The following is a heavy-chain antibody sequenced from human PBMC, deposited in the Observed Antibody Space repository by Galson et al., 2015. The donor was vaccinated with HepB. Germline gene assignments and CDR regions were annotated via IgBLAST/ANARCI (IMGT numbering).Heavy chain of an antibody. D-gene: IGHD3-10*01. V-gene: IGHV3-23*01. CDR2: ISGSGGST. J-gene: IGHJ4*02. CDR3: AIAMVRGVIGFAIDY. Sequence: SLRLSCAASGFTFSSYAMSWVRQAPGKGLEWVSAISGSGGSTYYADSVKGRFTISRDNSKNTLYLQMNSLRAEDTAVYYCAIAMVRGVIGFAIDYWGQGTLVTVSS. CDR1: GFTFSSYA.